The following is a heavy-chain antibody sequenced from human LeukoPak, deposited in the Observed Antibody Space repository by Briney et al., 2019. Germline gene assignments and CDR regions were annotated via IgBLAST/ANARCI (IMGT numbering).Heavy chain of an antibody. V-gene: IGHV4-59*01. CDR2: MHSSGST. J-gene: IGHJ4*02. CDR3: ARDMRIVGATLYFDY. D-gene: IGHD1-26*01. Sequence: SETLSLTCTVSGGSISNYYWSWIRQPPGKGLEWIGCMHSSGSTTYNLSLKSRLTMSIDTSKNQLSLKMRSVTTADTAVYYCARDMRIVGATLYFDYWGQGTLVTVSS. CDR1: GGSISNYY.